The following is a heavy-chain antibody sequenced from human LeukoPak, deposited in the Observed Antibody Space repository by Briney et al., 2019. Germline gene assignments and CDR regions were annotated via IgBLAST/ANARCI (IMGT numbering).Heavy chain of an antibody. J-gene: IGHJ4*02. Sequence: SETLSLTCTVSGGSISSSSYYWGWIRQPPGKGLEWIGSIYYSGTTFYNPSLKSRVTISVDTSKNQFSMKLTSVTAADTAVYFCARQDYDFWSGYYDYWGQGTLVTVSS. CDR3: ARQDYDFWSGYYDY. V-gene: IGHV4-39*01. CDR2: IYYSGTT. D-gene: IGHD3-3*01. CDR1: GGSISSSSYY.